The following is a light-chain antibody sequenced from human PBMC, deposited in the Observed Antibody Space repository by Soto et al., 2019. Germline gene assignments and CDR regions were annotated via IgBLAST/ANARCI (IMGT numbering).Light chain of an antibody. V-gene: IGLV1-40*01. CDR1: SSNIGAGYD. CDR2: GNS. Sequence: QAVVTQPPSVSGAPGQRVTISCTGSSSNIGAGYDVHWYQQLPGTAPKLLIYGNSNRPSGVPDRFSGSKSGTSASLAITGCQAEDEADYYCHSYDTSLSGLVFGTGTKLTVL. CDR3: HSYDTSLSGLV. J-gene: IGLJ1*01.